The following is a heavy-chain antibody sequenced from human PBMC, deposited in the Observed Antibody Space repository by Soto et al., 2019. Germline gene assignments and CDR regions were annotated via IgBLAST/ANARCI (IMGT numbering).Heavy chain of an antibody. CDR2: IYYSGST. D-gene: IGHD2-15*01. CDR3: AREAGYCSGGSCYSSNWFDP. J-gene: IGHJ5*02. V-gene: IGHV4-61*01. Sequence: PSETLSLTCTVSGGSVSGGSYYWSWIRQPPGKGLEWIGYIYYSGSTNYNPSLKSRVTISVDTSKNQFSLKLSSVTAADTAVYYCAREAGYCSGGSCYSSNWFDPWGQGTLVTVSS. CDR1: GGSVSGGSYY.